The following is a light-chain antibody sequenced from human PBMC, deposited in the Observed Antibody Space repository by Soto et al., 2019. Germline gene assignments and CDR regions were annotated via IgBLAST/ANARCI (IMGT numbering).Light chain of an antibody. J-gene: IGLJ1*01. CDR1: SSDIGTYDY. CDR3: CSYGGGNNFYA. V-gene: IGLV2-8*01. CDR2: EVS. Sequence: QSALTQPPSASGSPGQSVTISCTGTSSDIGTYDYVSWYQHLPDKAPKLIIYEVSKRPSGVPDRFSGPKSGNTASLTVSGLQAEDEGDYYCCSYGGGNNFYAFGTGTKVTVL.